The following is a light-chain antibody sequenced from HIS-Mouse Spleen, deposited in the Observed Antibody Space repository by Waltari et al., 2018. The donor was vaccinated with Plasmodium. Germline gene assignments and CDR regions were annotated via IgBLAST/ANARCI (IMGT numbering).Light chain of an antibody. CDR1: ALPKKY. CDR2: EDS. Sequence: SYELTQPPSVSVSPGQTARITCSGDALPKKYAYWYQQKSVQAPVLVIYEDSKRPFGIPGRFSGSSSGTMATLTIRGAQVEDEADYYCYSTDSSGNHRVFGGGTKLTVL. V-gene: IGLV3-10*01. J-gene: IGLJ3*02. CDR3: YSTDSSGNHRV.